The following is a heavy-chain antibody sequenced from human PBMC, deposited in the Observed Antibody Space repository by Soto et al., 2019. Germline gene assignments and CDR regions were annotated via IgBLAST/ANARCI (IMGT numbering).Heavy chain of an antibody. V-gene: IGHV3-74*01. CDR2: INRDGTAT. Sequence: EVQLVESGGGLVQPGGSLRLSCAASGFTFTGNWMHWVRQGPGKGLVWVARINRDGTATTYADSVTGRITISRDNSKNTLYRQMNSLGAEDTAVYYCATVGTGSYNWFDPWGQGTMVTVSS. CDR3: ATVGTGSYNWFDP. D-gene: IGHD1-26*01. J-gene: IGHJ5*02. CDR1: GFTFTGNW.